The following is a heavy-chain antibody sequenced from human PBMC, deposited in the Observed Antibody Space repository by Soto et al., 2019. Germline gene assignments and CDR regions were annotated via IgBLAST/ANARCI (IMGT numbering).Heavy chain of an antibody. D-gene: IGHD1-26*01. CDR1: GFAFSGYD. CDR2: IGSAGDT. CDR3: ARAIVGATNIGY. J-gene: IGHJ4*02. V-gene: IGHV3-13*01. Sequence: GGSLRLSCAASGFAFSGYDMHWVRQATGKGLEWVSAIGSAGDTFYPGSVKGRFTISRENAKNSLYLQMNSLRAEDTAVYYCARAIVGATNIGYWGQGTLVTVSS.